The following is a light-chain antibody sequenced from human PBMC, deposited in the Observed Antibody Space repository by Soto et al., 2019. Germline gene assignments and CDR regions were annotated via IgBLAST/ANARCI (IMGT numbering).Light chain of an antibody. CDR2: GAS. CDR3: QQYAGSPPRT. CDR1: QSVGNNY. V-gene: IGKV3-20*01. J-gene: IGKJ1*01. Sequence: EIVLTQSPGTLSLSPGERASLSCRASQSVGNNYLAGYQQKPGQAPRLLIFGASSRATGIPDRFSGSGSGTDFTLTISRLEPEDFAVYYCQQYAGSPPRTFGQGTKVEIK.